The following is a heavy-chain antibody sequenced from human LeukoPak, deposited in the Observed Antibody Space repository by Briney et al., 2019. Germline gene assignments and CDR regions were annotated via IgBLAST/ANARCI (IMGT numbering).Heavy chain of an antibody. CDR2: IYYSGST. V-gene: IGHV4-39*01. CDR3: AVGVMVRGVIFGY. Sequence: PGGSLRLSCAASEFTFSSYAMSWIRQPPGKGLEWIGSIYYSGSTYYNPSLKSRVTISVDTSKNQFSLKLSSVTAADTAVYYCAVGVMVRGVIFGYWGQGTLVTVSS. CDR1: EFTFSSYA. J-gene: IGHJ4*02. D-gene: IGHD3-10*01.